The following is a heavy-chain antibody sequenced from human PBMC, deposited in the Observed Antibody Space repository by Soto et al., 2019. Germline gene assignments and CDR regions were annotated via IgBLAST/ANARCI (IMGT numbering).Heavy chain of an antibody. CDR2: ISFDGSNK. CDR1: GFTFSSYA. V-gene: IGHV3-30-3*01. D-gene: IGHD2-15*01. CDR3: ARGFCGGGSCYYYYYGLDV. J-gene: IGHJ6*02. Sequence: GGSLRLSCAASGFTFSSYAMHWVRQAPGKGLKWVAVISFDGSNKYYADSVKGRFTISRDNSKNTLYLQMSSLRAEDTAIYYCARGFCGGGSCYYYYYGLDVWGQGTTVTVSS.